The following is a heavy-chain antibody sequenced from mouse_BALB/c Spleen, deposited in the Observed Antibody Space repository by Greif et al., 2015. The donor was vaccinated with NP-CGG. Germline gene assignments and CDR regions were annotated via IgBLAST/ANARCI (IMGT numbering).Heavy chain of an antibody. Sequence: VKLQESGPGLVAPSQSLSITCTVSGFSLTSYGVHWVRQPPGKGLEWLGVIWAGGSTNYNSALMSRLSISKDNSKSQVFLKMNSLQTDDTAMYYCARELQLGLWFAYWGQGTLVTVSA. CDR3: ARELQLGLWFAY. D-gene: IGHD4-1*02. CDR2: IWAGGST. V-gene: IGHV2-9*02. J-gene: IGHJ3*01. CDR1: GFSLTSYG.